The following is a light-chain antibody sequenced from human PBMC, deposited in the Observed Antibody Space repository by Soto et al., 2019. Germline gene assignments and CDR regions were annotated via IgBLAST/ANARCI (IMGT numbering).Light chain of an antibody. CDR3: QQRSNWPALT. Sequence: EIVLTQSPATLSLSPGERATLSCRASQSVSSYLAWYQQKPGQAPRLLIYDASNRATGIPARFSGSGSGTDFPLTISSLEPDDFAVYYCQQRSNWPALTFGGGTKLDIK. J-gene: IGKJ4*01. V-gene: IGKV3-11*01. CDR2: DAS. CDR1: QSVSSY.